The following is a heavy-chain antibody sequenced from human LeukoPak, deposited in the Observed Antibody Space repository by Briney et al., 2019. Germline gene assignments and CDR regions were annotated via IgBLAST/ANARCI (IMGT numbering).Heavy chain of an antibody. J-gene: IGHJ4*02. V-gene: IGHV1-69*06. CDR1: GGTFSSYA. CDR3: ARAWHYYDSSGNSHSGESDY. CDR2: IIPIFGTA. D-gene: IGHD3-22*01. Sequence: GSSVKVSCKASGGTFSSYAISWVRQAPGQGLEWMGGIIPIFGTANYAQKFQGRVTITADKSTSTAYMELSRLRSDDTAVYYCARAWHYYDSSGNSHSGESDYWGLGTLVTVSS.